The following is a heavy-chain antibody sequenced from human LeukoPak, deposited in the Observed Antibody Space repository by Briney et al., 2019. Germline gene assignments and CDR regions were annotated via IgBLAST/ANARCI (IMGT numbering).Heavy chain of an antibody. Sequence: GGSLRLSCAASGFTFSNYEMNWVRQAQEKGLEWDSYISSSGSTIYYADSVKGRFTISRDNAKNSLYLQMNSLRAEDTALYYCARGENFLSGTYQRAFDNWGQGTLVTVSS. V-gene: IGHV3-48*03. CDR2: ISSSGSTI. D-gene: IGHD1-26*01. CDR3: ARGENFLSGTYQRAFDN. CDR1: GFTFSNYE. J-gene: IGHJ4*02.